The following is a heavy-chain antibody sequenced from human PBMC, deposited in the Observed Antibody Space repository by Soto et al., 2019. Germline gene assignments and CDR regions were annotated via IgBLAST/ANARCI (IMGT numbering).Heavy chain of an antibody. CDR1: GFTFSSYS. V-gene: IGHV3-21*01. CDR3: ARDGDDILTGYYYYYGMDV. J-gene: IGHJ6*02. CDR2: ISSSSSYI. Sequence: EVQLVESGGGLVKPGGSLRLSCAASGFTFSSYSMNWVRQAPGKGLEWVSSISSSSSYIYYADSVKGRFTISRDNAKNSLYLQMNSLRAEDTAVYYCARDGDDILTGYYYYYGMDVWGQGTTVTVSS. D-gene: IGHD3-9*01.